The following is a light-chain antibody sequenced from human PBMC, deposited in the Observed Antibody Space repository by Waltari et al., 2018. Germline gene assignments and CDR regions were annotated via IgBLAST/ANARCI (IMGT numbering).Light chain of an antibody. CDR1: QSLLHCGGKTY. CDR2: EVS. CDR3: MQGIQLPYS. V-gene: IGKV2D-29*02. Sequence: IVMTQPPPSLPVTPGEPASTSCRSSQSLLHCGGKTYLYWYLQKPGQSPQLLIYEVSNLASGVPDRFSGSGSGTDFTLKISRVEAEDVGVYYCMQGIQLPYSFGQGTKVEIK. J-gene: IGKJ2*03.